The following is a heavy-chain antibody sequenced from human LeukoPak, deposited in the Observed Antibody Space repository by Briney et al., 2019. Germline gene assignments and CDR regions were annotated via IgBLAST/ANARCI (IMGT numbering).Heavy chain of an antibody. CDR3: AGGYPFNYYIHV. J-gene: IGHJ6*03. CDR1: GGTFSGYA. D-gene: IGHD2/OR15-2a*01. Sequence: SVKVSCKASGGTFSGYAISWVRQAPGQGLEWMGGLMVIFDATNYTQRCQGRITITPDESTTTAYMELSSLRPEDRAVYVCAGGYPFNYYIHVWGKGTTVTVFS. V-gene: IGHV1-69*01. CDR2: LMVIFDAT.